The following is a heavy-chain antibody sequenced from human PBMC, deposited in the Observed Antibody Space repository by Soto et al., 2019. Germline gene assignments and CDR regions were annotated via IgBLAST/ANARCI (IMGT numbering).Heavy chain of an antibody. V-gene: IGHV1-46*03. CDR2: INPSGGST. J-gene: IGHJ3*01. D-gene: IGHD3-9*01. CDR3: ARVAMFYDFLTGYQDLFYF. CDR1: GYTFTSYY. Sequence: GASVKVSCKASGYTFTSYYMHWVRQAPGQGLEWMGIINPSGGSTSYAQKFQGRVTMTRDTSTSTVYMELSSLRSEDTAVYYCARVAMFYDFLTGYQDLFYFRAQGTLVP.